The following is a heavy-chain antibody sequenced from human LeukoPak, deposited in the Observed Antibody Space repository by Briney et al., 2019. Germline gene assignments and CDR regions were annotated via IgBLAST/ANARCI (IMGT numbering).Heavy chain of an antibody. J-gene: IGHJ6*03. CDR1: GGSISSYY. Sequence: SSETLSLTCTVSGGSISSYYWSWIRQPPGKGLEWIGYIYYSGSTNYNPSLKSRVTISVDTSKNQFSLKLGSVTAADTAVYYCARRRSSLSGYYYMDVWGKGTTVTVSS. CDR3: ARRRSSLSGYYYMDV. CDR2: IYYSGST. V-gene: IGHV4-59*08. D-gene: IGHD6-6*01.